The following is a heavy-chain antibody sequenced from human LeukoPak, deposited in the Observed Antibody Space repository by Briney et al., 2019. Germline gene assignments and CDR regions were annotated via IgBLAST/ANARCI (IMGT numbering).Heavy chain of an antibody. CDR1: GGTFTGYY. J-gene: IGHJ4*02. V-gene: IGHV1-2*02. CDR3: ARVEAGTPRWNY. D-gene: IGHD6-19*01. Sequence: ASVKVSCKASGGTFTGYYIHWVRQAPGQGLEWMGWINPNSGDTKYAQKFQGRVTLTRDTPSSIAYMDLSSLTSDDTAVYYCARVEAGTPRWNYWGQGTLVSVSS. CDR2: INPNSGDT.